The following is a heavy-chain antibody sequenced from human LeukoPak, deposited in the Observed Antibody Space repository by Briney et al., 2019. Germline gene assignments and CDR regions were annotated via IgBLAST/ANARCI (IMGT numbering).Heavy chain of an antibody. CDR1: GFTFSSYS. J-gene: IGHJ4*02. V-gene: IGHV3-21*01. CDR3: ARGPNQQLGIFDY. D-gene: IGHD6-13*01. Sequence: GGSLRLSCAASGFTFSSYSMNWVRQAPGKGLEWVSSISSSSSYIYYADSVKGRFTISRDNAKNSLYLQMNSLRAEDTAVYYCARGPNQQLGIFDYWGQGTLVTVSS. CDR2: ISSSSSYI.